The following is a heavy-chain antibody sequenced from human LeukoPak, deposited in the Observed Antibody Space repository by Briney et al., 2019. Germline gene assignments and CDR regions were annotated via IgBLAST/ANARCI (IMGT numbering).Heavy chain of an antibody. V-gene: IGHV3-30*02. Sequence: PGGSLRLSCAASGFTFSSYGMHWVRQAPGKGLEWVAFIRYDGSNKYYADSVKGRFTNSRDNSKNTLYLQMNSLRAEDTAVYYCAKDLYYYGSGSYYYYMDVWGKGTTVTVSS. J-gene: IGHJ6*03. D-gene: IGHD3-10*01. CDR2: IRYDGSNK. CDR1: GFTFSSYG. CDR3: AKDLYYYGSGSYYYYMDV.